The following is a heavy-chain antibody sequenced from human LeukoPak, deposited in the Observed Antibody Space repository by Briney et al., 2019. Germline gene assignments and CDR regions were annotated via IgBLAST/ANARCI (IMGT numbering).Heavy chain of an antibody. CDR1: GFTFSSYA. Sequence: GGSLRLSCAASGFTFSSYAMSWVRQAPGKGLEWVSAISGSGGSTYYADSVKGRFTISRDNSKNTLYLQMNSLRAEDTAVYYCAKGHERYQLLFSFDYWGQGTLVTVSS. CDR3: AKGHERYQLLFSFDY. D-gene: IGHD2-2*01. J-gene: IGHJ4*02. CDR2: ISGSGGST. V-gene: IGHV3-23*01.